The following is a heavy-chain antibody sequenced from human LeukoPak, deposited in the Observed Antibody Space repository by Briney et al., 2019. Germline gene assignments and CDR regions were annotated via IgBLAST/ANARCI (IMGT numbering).Heavy chain of an antibody. CDR1: GYTFTSYA. Sequence: ASVKVSCKASGYTFTSYAMHWVRQAPGQRLEWIGWINAGNGNTKYSQKFQGRVTITRDTSASTAYMELSSLRSEDTAVYYCAREARPYSYGYSRGFDAFDIWGQGTMVTVSS. V-gene: IGHV1-3*01. J-gene: IGHJ3*02. CDR2: INAGNGNT. CDR3: AREARPYSYGYSRGFDAFDI. D-gene: IGHD5-18*01.